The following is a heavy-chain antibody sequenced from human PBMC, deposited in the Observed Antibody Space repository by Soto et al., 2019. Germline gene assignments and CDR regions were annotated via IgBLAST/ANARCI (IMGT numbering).Heavy chain of an antibody. D-gene: IGHD3-3*01. J-gene: IGHJ6*02. CDR1: GGSFRGYY. CDR2: INHSGST. Sequence: SETLSLTCAVYGGSFRGYYCSWLRQPPGKGLEWIGAINHSGSTNYNPSLKSRVTISVDTSKNQFSLKLSSVTDADTAVYYCARGSGHYDFWSGSSPSNYYYGMDVWGQGTTVTVSS. CDR3: ARGSGHYDFWSGSSPSNYYYGMDV. V-gene: IGHV4-34*01.